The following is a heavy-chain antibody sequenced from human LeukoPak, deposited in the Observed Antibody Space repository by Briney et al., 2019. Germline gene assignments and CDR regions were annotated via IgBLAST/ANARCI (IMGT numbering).Heavy chain of an antibody. CDR3: ARWGPGKVDDY. CDR1: GFTFSSYG. V-gene: IGHV3-33*01. CDR2: IWYDGSNK. Sequence: PGGSLRLSCAASGFTFSSYGMHWVRQAPGKGLEWVAVIWYDGSNKYYADSVKGRFTISRDNSKNTLYLQMNSLRAEDTAVYYCARWGPGKVDDYWGQGTLVTVSS. J-gene: IGHJ4*02. D-gene: IGHD4-23*01.